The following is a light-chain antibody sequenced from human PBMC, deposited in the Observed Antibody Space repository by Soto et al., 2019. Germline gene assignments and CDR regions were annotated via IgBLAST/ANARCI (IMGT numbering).Light chain of an antibody. CDR3: QQYGCSPPYT. Sequence: EIVLTQSPGTLSLSPGERATLSCRASQSVSSSYLAWYQQKPGQAPRLLIYGASSRATGIADRFSGSGSGADFTLTISRLEPDDFAVYYCQQYGCSPPYTFGQGTKLEIK. CDR2: GAS. CDR1: QSVSSSY. V-gene: IGKV3-20*01. J-gene: IGKJ2*01.